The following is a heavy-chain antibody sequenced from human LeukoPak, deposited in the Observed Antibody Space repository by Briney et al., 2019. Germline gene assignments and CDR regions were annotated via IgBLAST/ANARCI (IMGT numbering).Heavy chain of an antibody. D-gene: IGHD3-9*01. Sequence: GGSLRLSCAASGFTFSTYAMSWVRQAPGKGLEWVSVVSGTGGRTYYADSVKGRFTISRDNAKNSLYLQMNSLRAEDTAVYYCARLILTGLIDYWGQGTLVTVSS. V-gene: IGHV3-23*01. CDR1: GFTFSTYA. CDR2: VSGTGGRT. J-gene: IGHJ4*02. CDR3: ARLILTGLIDY.